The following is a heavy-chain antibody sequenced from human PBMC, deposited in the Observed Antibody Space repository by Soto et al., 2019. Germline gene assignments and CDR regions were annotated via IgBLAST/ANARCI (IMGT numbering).Heavy chain of an antibody. CDR2: ITPLLGIT. Sequence: QVQLVQSGAEVKKPGSSVRVSCKSSGASFSSFTITWVRQAPGQGLEWMGRITPLLGITDNAHRFQGRVTITADNSTSTSYMELSGLRSEDTAVYVCARGPRGSLDIWGQGTMVTVSS. CDR3: ARGPRGSLDI. J-gene: IGHJ3*02. CDR1: GASFSSFT. D-gene: IGHD3-10*01. V-gene: IGHV1-69*02.